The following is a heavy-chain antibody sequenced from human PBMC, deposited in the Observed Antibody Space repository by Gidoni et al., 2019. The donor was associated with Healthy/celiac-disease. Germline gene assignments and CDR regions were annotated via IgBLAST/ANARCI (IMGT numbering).Heavy chain of an antibody. V-gene: IGHV1-24*01. CDR3: ATVEAYCTNGVCYTQNRWFDP. CDR2: FDPEDGEP. D-gene: IGHD2-8*01. CDR1: GYTLHELS. J-gene: IGHJ5*02. Sequence: QVQLVQSGAEVKKPGASVKVSCKVSGYTLHELSMHWVRQAPGKGLEWMGGFDPEDGEPIYAQKFQGRVTMTEDTSTDTAYMELSSLRSEDTAVYYCATVEAYCTNGVCYTQNRWFDPWGQGTLVTVSS.